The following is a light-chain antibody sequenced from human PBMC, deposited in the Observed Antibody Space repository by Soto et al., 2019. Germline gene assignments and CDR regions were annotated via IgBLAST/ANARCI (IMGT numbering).Light chain of an antibody. CDR3: QQYNNWLT. J-gene: IGKJ4*01. Sequence: EIGMTQSPATLSVSPGERATLSCRASESVSSNLAWYQQKPGQAPRLLIYGASTRATGIPARFSGSGSGTEFALTISMLQSEDFAVYYCQQYNNWLTFGGGTKVEIK. CDR2: GAS. CDR1: ESVSSN. V-gene: IGKV3-15*01.